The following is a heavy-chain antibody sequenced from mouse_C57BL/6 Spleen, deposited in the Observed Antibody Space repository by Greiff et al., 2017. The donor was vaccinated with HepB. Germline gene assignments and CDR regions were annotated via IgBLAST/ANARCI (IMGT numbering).Heavy chain of an antibody. CDR2: INPSSGYT. V-gene: IGHV1-4*01. J-gene: IGHJ4*01. CDR1: GYTFTSYT. Sequence: VQLKESGAELARPGASVKMSCKASGYTFTSYTMHWVKQRPGQGLEWIGYINPSSGYTKYNQKFKDKATLTADKSSSTAYMQLSSLTSEDSAVYYCARPYGNNYAMDYWGQGTTVTVSS. CDR3: ARPYGNNYAMDY. D-gene: IGHD2-1*01.